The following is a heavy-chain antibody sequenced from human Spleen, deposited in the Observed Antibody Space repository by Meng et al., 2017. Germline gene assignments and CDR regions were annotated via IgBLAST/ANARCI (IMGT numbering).Heavy chain of an antibody. CDR3: ARLVGDSSGYFYLDS. CDR2: IYARGSVYSSGTT. D-gene: IGHD3-22*01. Sequence: SETLSLTCTVSGGSISSGSDFWSWIRQPAGSGLEWIGRIYARGSVYSSGTTAYNPSLKSRVTISVDTSKNQFSLKLTSVTAADTAVYYCARLVGDSSGYFYLDSWGQGTLVTVSS. V-gene: IGHV4-61*02. CDR1: GGSISSGSDF. J-gene: IGHJ4*02.